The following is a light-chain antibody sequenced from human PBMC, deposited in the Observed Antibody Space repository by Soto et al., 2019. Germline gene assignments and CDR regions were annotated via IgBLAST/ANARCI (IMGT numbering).Light chain of an antibody. Sequence: EIGLTQSPGTVSLNPGERATLSCRASQSVSNNYLAWYQQKPGQAPRLLIYGASNRATGIPDRFSGSGSGTDFTLTISRLEPEDFAVYYCQQYGSSGTFGQGTKADIK. CDR2: GAS. CDR1: QSVSNNY. J-gene: IGKJ1*01. CDR3: QQYGSSGT. V-gene: IGKV3-20*01.